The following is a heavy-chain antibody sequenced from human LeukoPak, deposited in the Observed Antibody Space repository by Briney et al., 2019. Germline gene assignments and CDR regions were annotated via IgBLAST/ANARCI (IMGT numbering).Heavy chain of an antibody. D-gene: IGHD2-15*01. CDR1: GFTFSSYW. CDR2: INSDGSST. V-gene: IGHV3-74*01. CDR3: ARGGWHGDFDY. Sequence: GGSLRLSCAASGFTFSSYWMHWVRQAPGKGLVWVSRINSDGSSTSYADSVKGRFTTSRDNAKNTLYLQMNSLRAEDTAVYYCARGGWHGDFDYWGQGTLVTVSS. J-gene: IGHJ4*02.